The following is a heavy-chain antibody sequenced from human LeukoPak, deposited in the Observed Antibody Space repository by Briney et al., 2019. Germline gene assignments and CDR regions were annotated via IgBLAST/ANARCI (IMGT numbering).Heavy chain of an antibody. CDR1: GFTCSNYA. D-gene: IGHD3-3*01. V-gene: IGHV3-23*01. J-gene: IGHJ4*02. CDR2: ISGSGGNT. Sequence: GGSLRLSCAASGFTCSNYAMSWVRQAPGKGLDWVSVISGSGGNTYYADSVKGRFTISRDNSKNTLYLQMNSLRAEDTAVYYCAKDFTANYDFWSGYPHWGQGTLVTVSS. CDR3: AKDFTANYDFWSGYPH.